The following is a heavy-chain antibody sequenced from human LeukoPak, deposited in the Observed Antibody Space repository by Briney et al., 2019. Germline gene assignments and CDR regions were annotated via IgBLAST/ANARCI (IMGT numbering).Heavy chain of an antibody. CDR2: ISGSGGST. D-gene: IGHD5-24*01. J-gene: IGHJ3*02. CDR3: AKELRDGYQEVFDAFDI. CDR1: GFTFSSYA. Sequence: GGSLRLSCAASGFTFSSYAMSWVRQAPGKGLEWVSTISGSGGSTYYADSVKGRFTISRDNSKKTLYLQMNSLRAEDTAVYYCAKELRDGYQEVFDAFDIWGQGTMVTVPS. V-gene: IGHV3-23*01.